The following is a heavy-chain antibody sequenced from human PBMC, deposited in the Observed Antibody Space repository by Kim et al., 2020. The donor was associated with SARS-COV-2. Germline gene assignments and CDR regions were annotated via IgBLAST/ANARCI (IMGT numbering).Heavy chain of an antibody. CDR2: INTNTGNP. CDR1: GYTFTRYA. J-gene: IGHJ5*02. CDR3: ARPKGDWPPVGWFDP. Sequence: ASVKVSCKASGYTFTRYAMNWVRQAPGQGLEWMGWINTNTGNPTHAQGFTGRFVFSLDTSVSTAYLQISSLKAEDTAVYYCARPKGDWPPVGWFDPWGQGTLVTVSS. V-gene: IGHV7-4-1*02. D-gene: IGHD2-21*02.